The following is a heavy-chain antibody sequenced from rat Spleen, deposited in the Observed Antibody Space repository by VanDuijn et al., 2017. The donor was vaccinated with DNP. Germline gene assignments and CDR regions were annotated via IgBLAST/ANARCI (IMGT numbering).Heavy chain of an antibody. D-gene: IGHD1-11*01. CDR2: ISYDGGST. Sequence: EVLLVESDGGLVQPGRSLKLSCAVSGFTFSDYYMAWVRQAPTKGLEWVASISYDGGSTYYRDSVKGRFTISRDNAKSSLYLQMDSLRSEDTATYYCAKHDGTEGIDFDYWGQGTLVTVSS. J-gene: IGHJ3*01. CDR1: GFTFSDYY. V-gene: IGHV5-20*01. CDR3: AKHDGTEGIDFDY.